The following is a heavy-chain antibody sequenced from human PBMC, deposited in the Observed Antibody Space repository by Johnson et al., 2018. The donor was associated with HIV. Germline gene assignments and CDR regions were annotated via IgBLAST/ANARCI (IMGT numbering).Heavy chain of an antibody. Sequence: VQLVESGGGLVQPGGSLRLSCAASGFTVSNNFMNWVRQAPGKGLEWVSLIYSGGNTYYADSVKGRFTISRDNAKNSLYLQMNSLRAEDTAVYYCARMYSSGWYDLRVVYAFDIWGQGTMVTVSS. CDR2: IYSGGNT. CDR1: GFTVSNNF. V-gene: IGHV3-66*01. D-gene: IGHD6-19*01. CDR3: ARMYSSGWYDLRVVYAFDI. J-gene: IGHJ3*02.